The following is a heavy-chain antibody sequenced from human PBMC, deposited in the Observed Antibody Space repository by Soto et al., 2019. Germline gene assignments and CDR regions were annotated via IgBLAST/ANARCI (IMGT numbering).Heavy chain of an antibody. CDR2: ISCDSGSI. CDR3: AKERSSSIPGGAFDI. Sequence: GGSLRFSCAASGFTFDDYALHWVRQAPGKGLEWVSGISCDSGSIGYADSVKGRFTICKHAAKNPLYLQMNSVRIEDTALYYCAKERSSSIPGGAFDIRGQGTMVAVS. CDR1: GFTFDDYA. D-gene: IGHD6-13*01. J-gene: IGHJ3*02. V-gene: IGHV3-9*01.